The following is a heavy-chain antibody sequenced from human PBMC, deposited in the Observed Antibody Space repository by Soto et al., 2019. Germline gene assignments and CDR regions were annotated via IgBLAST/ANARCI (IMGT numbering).Heavy chain of an antibody. Sequence: GESLKISCKGSGYSFTSYWIGWVRQMPGKGLEWMGIIYPGDSDTRYSPSFQGQVTISADKSISTAYLQWSSLKASDTAMYYCARRRGYYCSSTSCYDNSALDVWGKGTTVTVSS. V-gene: IGHV5-51*01. CDR2: IYPGDSDT. CDR3: ARRRGYYCSSTSCYDNSALDV. CDR1: GYSFTSYW. J-gene: IGHJ6*04. D-gene: IGHD2-2*01.